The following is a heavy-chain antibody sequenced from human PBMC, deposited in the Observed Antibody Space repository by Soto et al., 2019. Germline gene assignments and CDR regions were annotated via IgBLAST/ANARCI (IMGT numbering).Heavy chain of an antibody. CDR1: GFTFSTFS. D-gene: IGHD6-19*01. V-gene: IGHV3-48*01. CDR3: ARDLGWAFDC. J-gene: IGHJ4*02. Sequence: EVQLVESGGGLVQPGGSLSLSCAASGFTFSTFSMNWVRQAPGRGLEWISYISAGGRPISYAASVKGRFTISRDNAKNSLYLQMDSLRVEDTAVYYCARDLGWAFDCWGQGTLVTVSS. CDR2: ISAGGRPI.